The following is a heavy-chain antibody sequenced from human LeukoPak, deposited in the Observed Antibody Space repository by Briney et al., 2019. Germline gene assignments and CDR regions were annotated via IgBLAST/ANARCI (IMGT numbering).Heavy chain of an antibody. J-gene: IGHJ5*02. CDR2: ISGSGGST. CDR1: GFTVSSSY. V-gene: IGHV3-23*01. D-gene: IGHD6-13*01. Sequence: GGSLRLSCAASGFTVSSSYMNWVRQAPGKGLEWVSGISGSGGSTYYADSVKGRFTISRDNSKNTLYLQMNSLRAEDTAVYYCAKYSSSWHVNWFDPWGQGTLVTVSS. CDR3: AKYSSSWHVNWFDP.